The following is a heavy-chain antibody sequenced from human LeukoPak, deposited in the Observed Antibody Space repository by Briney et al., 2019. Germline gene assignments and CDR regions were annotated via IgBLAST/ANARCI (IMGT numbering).Heavy chain of an antibody. J-gene: IGHJ5*02. CDR2: ISYDGSNK. CDR1: GFTFSSYA. V-gene: IGHV3-30-3*01. Sequence: PGGSLRLSCVASGFTFSSYAMHWVRQAPGKGLEWVAVISYDGSNKYYADSVKGRFTISRDNSKNTLYLQMNSLRAEDTAVYYCAGEPRGVVVIPRFDPWGQGTLVTVSS. D-gene: IGHD3-22*01. CDR3: AGEPRGVVVIPRFDP.